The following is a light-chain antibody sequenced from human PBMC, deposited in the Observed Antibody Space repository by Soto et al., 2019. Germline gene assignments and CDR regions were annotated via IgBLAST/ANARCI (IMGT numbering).Light chain of an antibody. V-gene: IGLV1-44*01. CDR2: NNN. J-gene: IGLJ1*01. CDR1: SSDIGSNT. CDR3: ASWDDSMNGYV. Sequence: QSVLTQPPSASGTPGQRVTISCSGSSSDIGSNTVNWYQQLPGTAPKLLIYNNNQRPSAVPARFSGSKSGTSASLAISGLQSEDEADYYCASWDDSMNGYVFGTGTKVTVL.